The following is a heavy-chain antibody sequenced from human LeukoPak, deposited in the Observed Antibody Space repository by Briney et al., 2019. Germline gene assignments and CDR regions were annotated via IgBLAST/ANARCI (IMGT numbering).Heavy chain of an antibody. CDR2: IKPNSGGT. D-gene: IGHD5-24*01. V-gene: IGHV1-2*02. Sequence: AGSLKVSPKPSGYTFTGYYMHSVRPTPGQGGEWGGWIKPNSGGTNSTQKLRGRVTITTDTTISTPYMELSRLRSDDSAVYYCAISHTVWLQLLFDYWGQGTLVTVSS. CDR3: AISHTVWLQLLFDY. J-gene: IGHJ4*02. CDR1: GYTFTGYY.